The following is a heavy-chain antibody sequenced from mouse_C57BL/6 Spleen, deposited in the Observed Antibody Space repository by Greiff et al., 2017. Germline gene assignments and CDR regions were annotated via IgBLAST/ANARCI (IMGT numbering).Heavy chain of an antibody. Sequence: VKLMESGAELARPGASVKMSCKASGYTFTSYTMHWVKQRPGQGLEWIGYINPRSGYTKYNQKFKDKATLTADKSSSTAYMQPSSLTSEETAVYYWARALVDGGFAYWGQGTLVTVSA. CDR1: GYTFTSYT. CDR3: ARALVDGGFAY. D-gene: IGHD1-3*01. V-gene: IGHV1-4*01. J-gene: IGHJ3*01. CDR2: INPRSGYT.